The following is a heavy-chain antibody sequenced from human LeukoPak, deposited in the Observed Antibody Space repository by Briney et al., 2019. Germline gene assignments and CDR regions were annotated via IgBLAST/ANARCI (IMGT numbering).Heavy chain of an antibody. CDR3: ASPLHSSSWTGLDY. CDR2: IYHSGST. D-gene: IGHD6-13*01. Sequence: SSETLSLTCTVSGYSISSGYYWGWIRQPPGKGLEWIGSIYHSGSTYYNPSLKSRVTISVDTSKNQFSLKLSSVTAADTAVYYCASPLHSSSWTGLDYWGQGTLVTVSS. V-gene: IGHV4-38-2*02. CDR1: GYSISSGYY. J-gene: IGHJ4*02.